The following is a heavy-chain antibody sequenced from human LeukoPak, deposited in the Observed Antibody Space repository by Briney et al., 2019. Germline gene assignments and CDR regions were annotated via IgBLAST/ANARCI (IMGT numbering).Heavy chain of an antibody. CDR1: GYTFTGYY. CDR3: ARGGLPNYYDSSGYWQLDY. Sequence: ASVKVSCKASGYTFTGYYMHWVRQAPGQGLEWMGWINPNSGGTNYAQKFQGRVTMTRDTSISTAYMELSRLGSDDTAVYYCARGGLPNYYDSSGYWQLDYWGQGTLVTVSS. D-gene: IGHD3-22*01. J-gene: IGHJ4*02. CDR2: INPNSGGT. V-gene: IGHV1-2*02.